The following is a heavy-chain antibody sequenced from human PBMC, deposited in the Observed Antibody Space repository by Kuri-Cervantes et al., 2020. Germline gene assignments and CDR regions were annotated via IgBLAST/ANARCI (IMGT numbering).Heavy chain of an antibody. D-gene: IGHD3-22*01. V-gene: IGHV3-21*04. CDR2: ISSSSSYI. Sequence: GGSLRLSCAASGFTFSSYNMNWVRQAPGKGLEWVSSISSSSSYIYYADSVKGRFTISRDNAKNSLYLQMNSLRAEDTALYYCAKGEGYDRGAFDIWGQGTMVTVSS. J-gene: IGHJ3*02. CDR3: AKGEGYDRGAFDI. CDR1: GFTFSSYN.